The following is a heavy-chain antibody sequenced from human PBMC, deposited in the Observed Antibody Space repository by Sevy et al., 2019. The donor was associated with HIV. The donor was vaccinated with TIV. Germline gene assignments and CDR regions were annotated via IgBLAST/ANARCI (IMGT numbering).Heavy chain of an antibody. Sequence: GGSLRLSCAASGFTFSSYEMNWVRQAPGKGLEWVSYISSSGSTIYYADSVKGRFTISRDNAKNSLYLQMNSLRAEDXXXXXXXXXXXXGPHDAFDIWGQGTMVTVSS. V-gene: IGHV3-48*03. CDR2: ISSSGSTI. CDR3: XXXXXXGPHDAFDI. CDR1: GFTFSSYE. J-gene: IGHJ3*02.